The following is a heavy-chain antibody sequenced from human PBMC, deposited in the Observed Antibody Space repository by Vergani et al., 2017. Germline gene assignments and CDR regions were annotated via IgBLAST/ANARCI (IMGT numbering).Heavy chain of an antibody. CDR3: ARVLGTYGGNEDAFDI. Sequence: EVQLVESGGVVVQPGGSLRLSCAASGFTFDDYTMHWVRQAPGKGLEWVSSISSSSSYIYYADSVKGRFTISRDNAKNSLYLQMNSLRAEDTAVYYCARVLGTYGGNEDAFDIWGQGTMVTVSS. CDR2: ISSSSSYI. J-gene: IGHJ3*02. CDR1: GFTFDDYT. D-gene: IGHD4-23*01. V-gene: IGHV3-21*01.